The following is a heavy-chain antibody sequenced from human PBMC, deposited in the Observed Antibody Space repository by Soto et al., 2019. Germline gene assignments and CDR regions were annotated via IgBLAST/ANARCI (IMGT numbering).Heavy chain of an antibody. CDR1: GISLSTSGVG. J-gene: IGHJ6*02. D-gene: IGHD3-3*01. Sequence: QITLRESGPTLVKPTQTRTLTCTFSGISLSTSGVGVAWIRQPPGKALEWLALTYWDDDKRYSPSLNSRLTITKDTSKSHVVLTWTNIDPLDTAIYVCAHSSGVAVMGYYHPAMDVWGQGTTVTVSS. CDR2: TYWDDDK. V-gene: IGHV2-5*02. CDR3: AHSSGVAVMGYYHPAMDV.